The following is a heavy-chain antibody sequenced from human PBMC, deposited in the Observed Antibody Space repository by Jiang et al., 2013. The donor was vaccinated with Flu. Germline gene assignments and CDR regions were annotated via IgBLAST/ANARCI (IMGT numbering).Heavy chain of an antibody. Sequence: RLSCAASGFSFSTSGMHWVRQVPGKGLEWVAFLRYDGDYEVYVDSVKGRFTVSRDNSERTLFLRMNSLRPEDTAVYYCVRGGPLTLDSWGQGILVAVSS. CDR1: GFSFSTSG. CDR2: LRYDGDYE. V-gene: IGHV3-30*02. J-gene: IGHJ4*02. CDR3: VRGGPLTLDS.